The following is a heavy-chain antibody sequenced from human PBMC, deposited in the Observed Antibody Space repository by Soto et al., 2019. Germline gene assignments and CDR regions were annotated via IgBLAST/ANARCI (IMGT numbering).Heavy chain of an antibody. CDR3: VFGDCTSSSCSYYFYGLDV. J-gene: IGHJ6*02. D-gene: IGHD2-2*01. CDR2: ILPIFGSP. CDR1: RGNFRRYA. Sequence: GASVKVSCKASRGNFRRYAISWVRQAPGQGLEWMGGILPIFGSPSHAQKFRDRVTITADESTSTAYLELTSLTSEDTAIYYCVFGDCTSSSCSYYFYGLDVWGQGTTVTVSS. V-gene: IGHV1-69*13.